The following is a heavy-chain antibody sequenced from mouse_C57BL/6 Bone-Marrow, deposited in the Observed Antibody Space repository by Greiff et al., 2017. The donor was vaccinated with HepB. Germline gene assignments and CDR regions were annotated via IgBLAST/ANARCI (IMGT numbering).Heavy chain of an antibody. V-gene: IGHV5-12*01. CDR1: GFTFSDYY. CDR3: ARHDGNYGDWYFDV. J-gene: IGHJ1*03. Sequence: DVKLVESGGGLVQPGGSLKLSCAASGFTFSDYYMYWVRQTPEKRLEWVAYISNGGGSTYYPDTVKGRFTISRDNAKNTLYLQMSRLKSEDTAMYYCARHDGNYGDWYFDVWGTGTTVTVSS. D-gene: IGHD2-1*01. CDR2: ISNGGGST.